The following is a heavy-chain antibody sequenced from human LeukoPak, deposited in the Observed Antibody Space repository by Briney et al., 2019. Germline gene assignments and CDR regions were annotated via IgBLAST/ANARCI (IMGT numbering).Heavy chain of an antibody. J-gene: IGHJ4*02. CDR3: ARAAQNWNNAPYFDF. D-gene: IGHD1-1*01. V-gene: IGHV4-31*03. CDR2: IYSSGTT. Sequence: SQTLSLTCTVSGGSVSSGDYYWSWIRQHPGKGLEWIGYIYSSGTTYYNPSLKSRLTISVDTSKNQFSLKLSSVTAADTAVYYCARAAQNWNNAPYFDFWGQEALVTVSS. CDR1: GGSVSSGDYY.